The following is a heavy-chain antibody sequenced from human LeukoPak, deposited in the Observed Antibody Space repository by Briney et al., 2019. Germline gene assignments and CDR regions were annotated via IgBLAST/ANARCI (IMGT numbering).Heavy chain of an antibody. V-gene: IGHV3-7*01. CDR1: GFTFSSHW. CDR3: ARVYCSGGSCYSDNDAFDI. J-gene: IGHJ3*02. D-gene: IGHD2-15*01. Sequence: PGGSLRLSCAASGFTFSSHWMSWVRQAPGKGLEWVANIKQDGGEKYYVDSVKGRFTISRDNAKNSLYLQMNSLRAEDTAVYYCARVYCSGGSCYSDNDAFDIWGQGTMVTVSS. CDR2: IKQDGGEK.